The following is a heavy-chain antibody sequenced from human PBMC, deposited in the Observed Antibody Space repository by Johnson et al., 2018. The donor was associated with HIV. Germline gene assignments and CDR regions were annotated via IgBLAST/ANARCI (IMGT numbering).Heavy chain of an antibody. J-gene: IGHJ3*02. D-gene: IGHD2-2*01. CDR1: GFTVSSNY. CDR2: IRYDGSNK. Sequence: QVQLVESGGGLIQPGGSLRLSCAASGFTVSSNYMSWVRQAPGRGLEWVAFIRYDGSNKYYADSVKGRFTISRDNSKNTLYLQMNSLRADDTAMYYCAKADTMAGDAFDIWGQGTMVTVSS. V-gene: IGHV3-30*02. CDR3: AKADTMAGDAFDI.